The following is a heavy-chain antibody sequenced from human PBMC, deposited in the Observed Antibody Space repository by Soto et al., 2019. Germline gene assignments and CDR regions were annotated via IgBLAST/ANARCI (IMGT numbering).Heavy chain of an antibody. Sequence: QVQLQESGPGLVKPSQTLSLTCTVSGGSLRSGDYYWSWIRQPPGKGLEWIGYIYYSGSTYYNPIIKSRVAMSVYTSKYRVPLTLSSVTAADPAVSDCARLSSWQGADYWGQGTLVTVSS. V-gene: IGHV4-30-4*01. CDR2: IYYSGST. CDR3: ARLSSWQGADY. J-gene: IGHJ4*02. D-gene: IGHD6-13*01. CDR1: GGSLRSGDYY.